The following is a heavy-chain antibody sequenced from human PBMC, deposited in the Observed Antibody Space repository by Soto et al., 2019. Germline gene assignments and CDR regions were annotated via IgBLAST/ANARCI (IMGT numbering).Heavy chain of an antibody. D-gene: IGHD6-19*01. J-gene: IGHJ6*02. CDR3: ARRIHSSCWYENYYYYYGMDV. Sequence: EVQLVESGGGLVKPGGSLRLSCAASGFTFSSYSMNWVRQAPGKGLEWVSAISSSRSYIYYADSVKGRFTSSRDNAKNYLYLKMNSLRAEDTAVYYCARRIHSSCWYENYYYYYGMDVWGQGTTVTVSS. V-gene: IGHV3-21*06. CDR1: GFTFSSYS. CDR2: ISSSRSYI.